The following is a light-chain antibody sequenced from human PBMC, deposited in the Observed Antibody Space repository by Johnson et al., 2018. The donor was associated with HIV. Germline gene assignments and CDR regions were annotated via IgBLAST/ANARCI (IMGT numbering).Light chain of an antibody. Sequence: QSVLTQPPSVSAAPGQKVTISCSGTSSNIGNHYVYWYQLLPGTAPKLLIYDNNKRPSGIPDRFSGSKSGTSATLGITGPQTGDEADYYCGTWDSSLSAGGVFGTGTKVTVL. CDR2: DNN. V-gene: IGLV1-51*01. CDR1: SSNIGNHY. CDR3: GTWDSSLSAGGV. J-gene: IGLJ1*01.